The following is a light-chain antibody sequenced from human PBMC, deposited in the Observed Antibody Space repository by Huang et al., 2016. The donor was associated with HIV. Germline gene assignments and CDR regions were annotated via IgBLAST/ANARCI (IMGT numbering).Light chain of an antibody. Sequence: IVLTQSPGTLSLSPGARATLTCRASQSVSSSYLAWYQQKPGQAPRLLFYGASSRATGIPDRCSGSGSGTDFTLTISRLGPEDVAVYYCQQYDSSPWTFGQGTKVEIK. CDR1: QSVSSSY. CDR2: GAS. CDR3: QQYDSSPWT. J-gene: IGKJ1*01. V-gene: IGKV3-20*01.